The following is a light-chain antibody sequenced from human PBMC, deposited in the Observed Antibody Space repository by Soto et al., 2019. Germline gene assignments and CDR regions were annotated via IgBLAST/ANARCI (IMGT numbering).Light chain of an antibody. CDR1: SGSIADHY. CDR3: QSYDSYTVI. CDR2: EHN. J-gene: IGLJ2*01. Sequence: NFMLTQPHSVSESPGKTVTISCTRSSGSIADHYVQWYQQRPGSAPTTVIYEHNQRPSGVPDRFSGSTDGSSNSASLTISGLQTEDEADHYCQSYDSYTVIFGGGTKLTVL. V-gene: IGLV6-57*04.